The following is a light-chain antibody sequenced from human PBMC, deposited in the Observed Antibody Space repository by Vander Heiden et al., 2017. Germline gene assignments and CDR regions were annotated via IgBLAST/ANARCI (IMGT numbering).Light chain of an antibody. CDR2: SNN. CDR1: SSNIGSNT. CDR3: VVWDDSLNGYV. Sequence: QSVLAQPPSASVPPGQTVTIPCSGSSSNIGSNTLHWYQQLPGTAPELLIDSNNQRPSGGPDRFSGSKSGTSASLGISGRQSDDEDDYYCVVWDDSLNGYVFGTGTKVTVL. J-gene: IGLJ1*01. V-gene: IGLV1-44*01.